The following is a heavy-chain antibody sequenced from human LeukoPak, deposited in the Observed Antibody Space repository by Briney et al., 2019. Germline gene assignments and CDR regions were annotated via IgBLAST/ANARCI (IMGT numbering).Heavy chain of an antibody. D-gene: IGHD6-19*01. J-gene: IGHJ5*02. Sequence: GGSLRLSCAASGFTFSSYTMNWVRQAPGKGLEWVSSISSSASYIYYADSVQGRFTISKDNTKNSLYLQMNSLRAEDTAVYYCAKSPKGPYQLLGFDPWGQGTLVTVSS. CDR2: ISSSASYI. CDR1: GFTFSSYT. V-gene: IGHV3-21*06. CDR3: AKSPKGPYQLLGFDP.